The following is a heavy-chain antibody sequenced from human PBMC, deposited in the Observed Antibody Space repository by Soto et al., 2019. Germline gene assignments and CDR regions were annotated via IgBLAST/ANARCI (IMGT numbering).Heavy chain of an antibody. CDR3: AKSREVVVAASHDAFDI. V-gene: IGHV3-23*01. J-gene: IGHJ3*02. CDR2: ISGSGGST. CDR1: GFTFSSYA. D-gene: IGHD2-15*01. Sequence: GGSLRLSCAASGFTFSSYAMSWVRQAPGKGLEWVSAISGSGGSTYYADSVKGRFTISRDNSKNTLYLQMNSLRAEDTAVYYCAKSREVVVAASHDAFDIWGQGTMVTVSS.